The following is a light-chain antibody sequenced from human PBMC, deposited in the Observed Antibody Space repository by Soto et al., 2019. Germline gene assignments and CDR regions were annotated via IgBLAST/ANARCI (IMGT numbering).Light chain of an antibody. J-gene: IGKJ2*01. Sequence: DVVMTQSPLSLPVTLGQPASISCRASRSLIYTDGNTYLNWFHQRPGQSPRRLFSKVSNRDSGVPDSFSGSGSGTDFTLKISRVEADDVGLYYCMQGTHWPYTFGQGTKLEIK. CDR2: KVS. CDR3: MQGTHWPYT. CDR1: RSLIYTDGNTY. V-gene: IGKV2-30*01.